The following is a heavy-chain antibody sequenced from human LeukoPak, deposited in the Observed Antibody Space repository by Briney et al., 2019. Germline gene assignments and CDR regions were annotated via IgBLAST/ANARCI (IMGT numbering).Heavy chain of an antibody. D-gene: IGHD3-10*01. J-gene: IGHJ4*02. CDR2: IYGGDSTT. CDR3: ARHEWSSRSVWAGSDY. CDR1: GYIFANYW. V-gene: IGHV5-51*01. Sequence: GESLKIAFKGSGYIFANYWIAWVRQKPGQGLEWLGIIYGGDSTTRYSPSFQGQVTISADKSISTAYLQWSSLKASDTAMYYCARHEWSSRSVWAGSDYWGQGTLVTVSS.